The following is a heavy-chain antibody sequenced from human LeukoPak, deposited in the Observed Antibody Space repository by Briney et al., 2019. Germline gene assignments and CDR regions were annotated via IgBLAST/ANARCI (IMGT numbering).Heavy chain of an antibody. CDR3: AKRSVPVGGDYYSWYFDY. Sequence: GGSLRLSCAASGFTFSSYGMHWVRQAPGKGLEWVAFIRYDGSNKYYADSVKGRFTISRDNSKNTLYLQMNSLRAEDTAVYYCAKRSVPVGGDYYSWYFDYWGQGALVTVSS. V-gene: IGHV3-30*02. CDR1: GFTFSSYG. CDR2: IRYDGSNK. J-gene: IGHJ4*02. D-gene: IGHD3-22*01.